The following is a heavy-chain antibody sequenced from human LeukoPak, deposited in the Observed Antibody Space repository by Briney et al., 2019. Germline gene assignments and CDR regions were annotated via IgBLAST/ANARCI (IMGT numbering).Heavy chain of an antibody. J-gene: IGHJ6*03. CDR3: ARYGGSRYYYYMDV. Sequence: SETLSLTCAVYGGSFSDYYWSWIRQPPGKGLEWIGYIYYSGSTNYNPSLKSRVTISVDTSKNQFSLKLSSVTAADTAVYYCARYGGSRYYYYMDVWGKGTTVTISS. V-gene: IGHV4-59*01. CDR2: IYYSGST. CDR1: GGSFSDYY. D-gene: IGHD3-16*01.